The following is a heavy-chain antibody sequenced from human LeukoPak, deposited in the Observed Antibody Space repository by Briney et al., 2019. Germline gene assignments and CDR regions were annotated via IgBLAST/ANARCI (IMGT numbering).Heavy chain of an antibody. D-gene: IGHD6-13*01. CDR2: INHSGST. Sequence: SETLSLTCAVYGGSFSGYYWSWIRQPPGKGLEWIGEINHSGSTNYNPSLKSRVTISVDTSKNQFSLKLSSVTAADTAVYYCARGGLPGAAATRPFDYWGQGTLVTVSS. CDR1: GGSFSGYY. J-gene: IGHJ4*02. V-gene: IGHV4-34*01. CDR3: ARGGLPGAAATRPFDY.